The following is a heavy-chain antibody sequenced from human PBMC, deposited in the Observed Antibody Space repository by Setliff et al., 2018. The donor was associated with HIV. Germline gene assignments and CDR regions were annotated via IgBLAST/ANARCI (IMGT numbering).Heavy chain of an antibody. Sequence: SETLSLTCAVYGGSFSGHYWSWIRQSPGKGLEWIGNIYYRGSTYYNPSLKSRVTISIDTSKNQFSLKLSSVTAADTAVYYCARHTTPWEFNYFDYWGQGTLVTVSS. D-gene: IGHD3-10*01. CDR1: GGSFSGHY. J-gene: IGHJ4*02. CDR2: IYYRGST. V-gene: IGHV4-34*01. CDR3: ARHTTPWEFNYFDY.